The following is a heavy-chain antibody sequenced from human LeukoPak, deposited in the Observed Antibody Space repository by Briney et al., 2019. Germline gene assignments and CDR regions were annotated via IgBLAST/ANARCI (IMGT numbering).Heavy chain of an antibody. CDR3: ARDDDKRGYSYGYIDY. D-gene: IGHD5-18*01. CDR2: ISYDGSNK. CDR1: GFTFSSYA. V-gene: IGHV3-30*09. Sequence: GRSLRLSCAASGFTFSSYAMHWVRQAPGKGLEWVAVISYDGSNKYYADSVKGRFAISRDNSKSTLYLQMNSLRAEDTAVYYCARDDDKRGYSYGYIDYWGQGTLVTVSS. J-gene: IGHJ4*02.